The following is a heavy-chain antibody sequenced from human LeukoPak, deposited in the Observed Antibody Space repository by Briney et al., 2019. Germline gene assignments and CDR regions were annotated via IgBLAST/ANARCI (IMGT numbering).Heavy chain of an antibody. V-gene: IGHV3-64*01. CDR2: ISSNGGST. J-gene: IGHJ1*01. CDR3: ARGDTLFWSGYYGEYFQH. Sequence: PGGSLRLSCAASGFTFSSYAMHWVRQAPGKGLEYVSAISSNGGSTYYANSVKGRFTISRDNSKNTLYLQMGSLRAEDTAVYYCARGDTLFWSGYYGEYFQHWGQGTLVTVSS. D-gene: IGHD3-3*01. CDR1: GFTFSSYA.